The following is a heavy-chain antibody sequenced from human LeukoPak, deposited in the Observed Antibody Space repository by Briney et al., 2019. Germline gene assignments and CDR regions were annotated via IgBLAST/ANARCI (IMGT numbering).Heavy chain of an antibody. CDR2: INPSTGAT. CDR3: ARDDRDYGDAYFDY. Sequence: ASVKVSCKASGYTFTSYYLHWVRQAPGQGLEWMGVINPSTGATTYAQKFQGRVTVTRDTSTSRVYMELSSLRSEDTAVYYCARDDRDYGDAYFDYWGQGTLVTVSS. D-gene: IGHD4-17*01. J-gene: IGHJ4*02. CDR1: GYTFTSYY. V-gene: IGHV1-46*01.